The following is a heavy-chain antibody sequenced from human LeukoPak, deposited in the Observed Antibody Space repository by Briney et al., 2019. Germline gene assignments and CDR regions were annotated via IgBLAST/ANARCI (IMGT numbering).Heavy chain of an antibody. CDR1: GYTFTSYY. V-gene: IGHV1-46*01. CDR2: INPSGGST. D-gene: IGHD1-7*01. CDR3: ARAAPGITGTTVFSWFDP. J-gene: IGHJ5*02. Sequence: ASVKVSCKASGYTFTSYYMHGVRQAPGQGLEWMGIINPSGGSTSYAQKFQGRVTMTRDMSTSTVYMELSSLRSEDTAVYYCARAAPGITGTTVFSWFDPWGQGTLVTVSS.